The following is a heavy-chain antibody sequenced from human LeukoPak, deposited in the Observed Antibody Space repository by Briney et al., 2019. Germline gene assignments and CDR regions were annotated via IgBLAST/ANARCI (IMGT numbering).Heavy chain of an antibody. D-gene: IGHD2-15*01. CDR1: GFTFSSYS. CDR2: ISSSSSYI. CDR3: ARGLGYCSGGSCYGGGVDY. V-gene: IGHV3-21*01. J-gene: IGHJ4*02. Sequence: PGGSLRLSCAASGFTFSSYSMNWVRQAPGKGLEWVSSISSSSSYIYYADSVKGRFTISRDNAKNSLYLQMNSLRAEDTAVYYCARGLGYCSGGSCYGGGVDYWGQGALVTVSS.